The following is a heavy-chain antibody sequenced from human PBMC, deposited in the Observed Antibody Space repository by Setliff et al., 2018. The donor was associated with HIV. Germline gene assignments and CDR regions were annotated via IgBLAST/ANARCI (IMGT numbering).Heavy chain of an antibody. D-gene: IGHD6-13*01. CDR3: ARAYSSRWDFDY. CDR2: INPNNGGT. Sequence: ASVKVSCKASGYTFTGYYMHWVRQAPGQGLEWMGWINPNNGGTNYAQKFQGRVTMTSDTSTGTVYMELSSPKSEDTAVYYCARAYSSRWDFDYWGQGTLVTVSS. CDR1: GYTFTGYY. J-gene: IGHJ4*02. V-gene: IGHV1-2*02.